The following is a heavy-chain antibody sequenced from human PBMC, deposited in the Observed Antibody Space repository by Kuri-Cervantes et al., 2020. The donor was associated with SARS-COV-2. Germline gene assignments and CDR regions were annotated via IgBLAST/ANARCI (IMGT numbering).Heavy chain of an antibody. CDR1: GFTFSSYG. Sequence: GGSLRLSCAASGFTFSSYGMHWVRQAPGKGLEWVAFIRYDGSNKYYADSVKGWFTISRDNSKNTLYLQMNSLRAEDTAVYYCAKYGVQYYDFWSGYYFFDYWGQGTLVTVSS. D-gene: IGHD3-3*01. CDR2: IRYDGSNK. J-gene: IGHJ4*02. V-gene: IGHV3-30*02. CDR3: AKYGVQYYDFWSGYYFFDY.